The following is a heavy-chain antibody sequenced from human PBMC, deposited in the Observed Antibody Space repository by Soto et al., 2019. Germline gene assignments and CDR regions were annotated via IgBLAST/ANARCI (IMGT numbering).Heavy chain of an antibody. CDR1: GGSISSGGYY. V-gene: IGHV4-31*03. CDR3: ARAPPYSSSWYGERYYYYGMDV. D-gene: IGHD6-13*01. J-gene: IGHJ6*02. CDR2: IYYSGST. Sequence: QVQLQESGPGLVKPSQTLSLTCTVSGGSISSGGYYWSWIRQHPGKGLEWIGYIYYSGSTYYNPSLKSRVTISVDTSKNQFSLKLRSVTAADTAVYYCARAPPYSSSWYGERYYYYGMDVWGQGTTVTVSS.